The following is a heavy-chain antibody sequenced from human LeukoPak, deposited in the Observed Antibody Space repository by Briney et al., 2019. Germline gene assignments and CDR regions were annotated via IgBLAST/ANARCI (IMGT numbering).Heavy chain of an antibody. D-gene: IGHD3-16*01. CDR2: ISSSSSYI. Sequence: GGSLRLSCAASGFTFSSYSMNWVRQAPGKGLEWVSSISSSSSYIYYADSVKGRFTISRDNAKNSLYLQMNSLRAEDTAVYYCVRDPHYDYVWGSSDYWGQGTLVTVSS. V-gene: IGHV3-21*01. J-gene: IGHJ4*02. CDR1: GFTFSSYS. CDR3: VRDPHYDYVWGSSDY.